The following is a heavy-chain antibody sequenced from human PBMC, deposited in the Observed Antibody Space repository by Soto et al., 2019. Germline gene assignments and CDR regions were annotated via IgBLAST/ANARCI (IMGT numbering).Heavy chain of an antibody. D-gene: IGHD3-3*01. Sequence: PVGSLRLSCAASGFTFSSYSMNWVRQAPGKGLEWVSSISSSSSYIYYADSVKGRFTISRDNAKNSLYLQMNSLRAEDTAVYYCANNDFWSQSYYYYYGMDVWGQGTTVTVSS. CDR3: ANNDFWSQSYYYYYGMDV. V-gene: IGHV3-21*01. CDR2: ISSSSSYI. CDR1: GFTFSSYS. J-gene: IGHJ6*02.